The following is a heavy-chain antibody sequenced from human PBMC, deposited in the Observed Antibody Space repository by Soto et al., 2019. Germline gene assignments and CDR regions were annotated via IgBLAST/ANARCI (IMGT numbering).Heavy chain of an antibody. CDR3: AHRPYRGSYDH. CDR1: GFSLSTSGVG. V-gene: IGHV2-5*02. D-gene: IGHD3-10*01. Sequence: QITLKESGPTLVKPTQTLTLTCTFSGFSLSTSGVGVGWTRQPPGKALEWLGVIYWDDDKRYSPSLKSRLTITKDTSKNQVVLTMTNMDSVDTGTYYCAHRPYRGSYDHWGQGTLVTVSS. CDR2: IYWDDDK. J-gene: IGHJ5*02.